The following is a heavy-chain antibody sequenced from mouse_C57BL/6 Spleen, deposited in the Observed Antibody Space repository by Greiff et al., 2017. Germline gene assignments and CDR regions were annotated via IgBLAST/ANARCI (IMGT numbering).Heavy chain of an antibody. D-gene: IGHD2-13*01. V-gene: IGHV2-2*01. CDR3: DRNYGDFWYFDV. J-gene: IGHJ1*03. Sequence: VKLVESGPGLVQPSQSLSITCTVSGFSLTIYGVHWVRQSPGTGLEWLGVIWSGGSTDYNAAFISRLSISKDNSKSQVFFKMNSLQADDTAIYYCDRNYGDFWYFDVWGTGTTVTVSS. CDR2: IWSGGST. CDR1: GFSLTIYG.